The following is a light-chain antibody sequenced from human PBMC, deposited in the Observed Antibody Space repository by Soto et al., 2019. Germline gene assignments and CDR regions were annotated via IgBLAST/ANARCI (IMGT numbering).Light chain of an antibody. V-gene: IGKV3-11*01. CDR1: QIVSSN. J-gene: IGKJ5*01. CDR2: GAS. CDR3: QLSQQRSSWPPIA. Sequence: DIVSTQSPCTVSLYPGERDTLYCRASQIVSSNLAWYQQKPGQAPRLLIYGASTRATGIPARFSGSGSGTDFTLSISSLEPEDFAVYYCQLSQQRSSWPPIAFGQGTRLEI.